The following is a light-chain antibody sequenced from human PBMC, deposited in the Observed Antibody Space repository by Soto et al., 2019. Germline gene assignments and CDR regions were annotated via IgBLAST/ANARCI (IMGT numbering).Light chain of an antibody. CDR2: GAS. V-gene: IGKV1-5*01. CDR3: QHYDTFSWT. CDR1: EDIDTS. Sequence: DIQMTQSPSTXSVSLGDRITITCRASEDIDTSLAWFQQRPGKAPKVLIAGASGLMNGVPSTFSGSGSGTEFALTISSVQPDDFATYFCQHYDTFSWTFGQGTKVDIK. J-gene: IGKJ1*01.